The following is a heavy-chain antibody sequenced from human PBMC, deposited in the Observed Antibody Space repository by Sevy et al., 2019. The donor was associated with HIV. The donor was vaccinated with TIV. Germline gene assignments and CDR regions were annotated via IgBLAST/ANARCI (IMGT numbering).Heavy chain of an antibody. CDR3: ASDHYYDSSGGAFDI. CDR1: GFTFSSYG. J-gene: IGHJ3*02. V-gene: IGHV3-33*01. Sequence: GGSLRLSCAASGFTFSSYGMHWVRQAPGKGLEWVAVIWYDGSNKYYADSVKGRFTISRDNSKNTLYLQMNSLRAEDTDVYYCASDHYYDSSGGAFDIWGQGTMVTVSS. CDR2: IWYDGSNK. D-gene: IGHD3-22*01.